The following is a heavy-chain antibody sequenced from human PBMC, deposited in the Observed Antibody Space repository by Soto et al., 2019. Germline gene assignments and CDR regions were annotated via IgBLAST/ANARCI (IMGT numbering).Heavy chain of an antibody. V-gene: IGHV3-23*01. Sequence: EVQLLESGGGLVQPGGSLRLSCAASGFSFSSYAMSWVRQAPGKGLEWVSAISAGGGNTYYRDSVKGRITISRDHSKNTLYRLMNSLRVEDTAVYFCAQTTPSIYYFDPWGQGTLVTVSS. CDR1: GFSFSSYA. D-gene: IGHD1-26*01. CDR2: ISAGGGNT. CDR3: AQTTPSIYYFDP. J-gene: IGHJ5*02.